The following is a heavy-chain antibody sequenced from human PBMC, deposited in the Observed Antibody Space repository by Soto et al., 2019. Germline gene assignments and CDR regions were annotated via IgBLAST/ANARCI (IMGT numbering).Heavy chain of an antibody. D-gene: IGHD6-25*01. Sequence: SETLSLTCTVAGGSSSSSDFYWGWLRQTPGKGLEFIGSMYYSGTTYYNPSLKSRVTISVDTSKNQFTLKLISVTAADTAVYYCAVVDSTGNWFDPWGEGALVTVSS. CDR3: AVVDSTGNWFDP. V-gene: IGHV4-39*01. CDR2: MYYSGTT. CDR1: GGSSSSSDFY. J-gene: IGHJ5*02.